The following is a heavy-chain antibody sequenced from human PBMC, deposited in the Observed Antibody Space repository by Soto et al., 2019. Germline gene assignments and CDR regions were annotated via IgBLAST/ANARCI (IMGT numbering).Heavy chain of an antibody. CDR3: ARDGWFGEVDY. J-gene: IGHJ4*02. CDR1: GFTFSSHW. V-gene: IGHV3-7*01. D-gene: IGHD3-10*01. Sequence: GSLRLSCAASGFTFSSHWMSWVRQAPGKGLEWVANIKQDGSEKYYVDSVKGRFTISRDNAKDSMYLKMNSLRAEDTAVYYCARDGWFGEVDYWGQGTLVTVSS. CDR2: IKQDGSEK.